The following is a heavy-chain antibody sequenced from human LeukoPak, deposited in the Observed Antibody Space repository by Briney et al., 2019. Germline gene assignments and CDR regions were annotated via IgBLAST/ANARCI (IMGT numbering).Heavy chain of an antibody. V-gene: IGHV4-34*01. D-gene: IGHD5-24*01. J-gene: IGHJ4*02. CDR1: GGSFSGNF. Sequence: SETLSLTCAAYGGSFSGNFWSWIRQPPGKGLEWIGEINYSGSTKYNPSLKSRVTISVDTSKNQFSLNLNSVTAADTAVYYCARGGRDSPLRYWGQGTMVTVSS. CDR2: INYSGST. CDR3: ARGGRDSPLRY.